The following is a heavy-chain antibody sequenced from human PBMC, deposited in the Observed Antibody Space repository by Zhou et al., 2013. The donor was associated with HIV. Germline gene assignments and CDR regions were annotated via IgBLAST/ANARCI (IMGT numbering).Heavy chain of an antibody. CDR3: ARLHRPRVAAAGTDFDY. Sequence: QVQLVQSGAEVKKPGSSVKVSCKASGGTFSSYAISWVRQAPGQGLEWMGGIIPIFGTANYAQKFQGRVTITADESTSTAYMELSSLRSEDTAVYYCARLHRPRVAAAGTDFDYWGQGTLVTVSS. CDR1: GGTFSSYA. J-gene: IGHJ4*02. CDR2: IIPIFGTA. D-gene: IGHD6-13*01. V-gene: IGHV1-69*12.